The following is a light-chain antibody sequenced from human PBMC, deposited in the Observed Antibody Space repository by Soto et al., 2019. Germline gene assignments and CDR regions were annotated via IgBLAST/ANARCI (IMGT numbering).Light chain of an antibody. Sequence: IKRPHPHPPLPPSLGDRATITGRASQSISSWFAWYQQXPGKAPKLLIYDASSSESGVPSRFSGSGSATEFTLTIGSLQPEDIATYYCQQYENHWTFGQGTRLEIK. V-gene: IGKV1-5*01. J-gene: IGKJ5*01. CDR3: QQYENHWT. CDR1: QSISSW. CDR2: DAS.